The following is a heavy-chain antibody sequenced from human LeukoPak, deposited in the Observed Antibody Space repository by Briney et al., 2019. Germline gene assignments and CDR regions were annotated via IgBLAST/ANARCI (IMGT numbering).Heavy chain of an antibody. D-gene: IGHD6-25*01. CDR3: ATATEGDNSGPPET. CDR1: GFTFSRHG. CDR2: IWYDGSYE. Sequence: PGRSLRLSCAASGFTFSRHGMHWVRQAPGKGLEWVAVIWYDGSYEYYADSVKGRFTISRDNSKNTLFLQMDGLRADDTAVYYCATATEGDNSGPPETWGQGTLVTVSS. J-gene: IGHJ5*02. V-gene: IGHV3-33*03.